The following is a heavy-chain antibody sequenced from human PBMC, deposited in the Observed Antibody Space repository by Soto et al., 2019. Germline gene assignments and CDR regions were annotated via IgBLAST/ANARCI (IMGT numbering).Heavy chain of an antibody. D-gene: IGHD3-16*01. J-gene: IGHJ4*02. CDR2: ISYDGSNK. CDR1: GFTFSSYG. CDR3: AKDHPHYDYVWGSYLDGGYFDY. V-gene: IGHV3-30*18. Sequence: QVQLVESGGGVVQPGRSLRLSCAASGFTFSSYGMHWVRQAPGKGLEWVAVISYDGSNKYYEDSVKGRFTISRDNSKSTRYLQMNRLRAEDTAVYYCAKDHPHYDYVWGSYLDGGYFDYWGQGTLVTVSS.